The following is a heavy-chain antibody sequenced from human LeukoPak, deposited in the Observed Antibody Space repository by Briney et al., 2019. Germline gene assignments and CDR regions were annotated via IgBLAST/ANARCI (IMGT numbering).Heavy chain of an antibody. CDR3: VKGITVAAPFDY. Sequence: GGSLRLSCAASGFTFSSYSMNWVRQAPGKGLEWVSSISSSSSYIYYADSVKGRFTISRDNSKNTLYLQMSSLRPEDTAVYYCVKGITVAAPFDYWGQGTLVTVSS. J-gene: IGHJ4*02. CDR2: ISSSSSYI. CDR1: GFTFSSYS. V-gene: IGHV3-21*01. D-gene: IGHD6-19*01.